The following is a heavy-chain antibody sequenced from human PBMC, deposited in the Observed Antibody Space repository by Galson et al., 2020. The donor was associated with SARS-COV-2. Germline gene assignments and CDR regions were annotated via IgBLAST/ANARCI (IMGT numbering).Heavy chain of an antibody. J-gene: IGHJ4*02. CDR2: IWHDGRNI. V-gene: IGHV3-33*01. Sequence: GESLKISCAASGFSFSTSVMHWVRQAPGKGLEWVAIIWHDGRNIYYGDSVKGRFTISRDNSKNTLYLQMNSLRAEDTAVYYCARDPHNTYYYQSSGYYFDDWGQGTLVTVAS. CDR3: ARDPHNTYYYQSSGYYFDD. CDR1: GFSFSTSV. D-gene: IGHD3-22*01.